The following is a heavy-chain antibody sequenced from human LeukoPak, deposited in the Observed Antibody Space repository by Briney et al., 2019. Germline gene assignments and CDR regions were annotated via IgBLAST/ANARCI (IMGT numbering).Heavy chain of an antibody. CDR1: GGSMSSYF. J-gene: IGHJ5*02. CDR2: IYYSGST. CDR3: ARHGFWSGYYPHNWFDP. Sequence: SETLSLTCSVSGGSMSSYFWTWIRQPPGKGLEWIGYIYYSGSTSYNPSLNSRVTITLDTSKNQFSLKLSSVTAADTAVYYCARHGFWSGYYPHNWFDPWGQGTLVTVSS. D-gene: IGHD3-3*01. V-gene: IGHV4-59*08.